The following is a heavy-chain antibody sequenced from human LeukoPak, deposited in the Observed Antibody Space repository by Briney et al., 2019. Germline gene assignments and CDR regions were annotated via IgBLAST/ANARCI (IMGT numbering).Heavy chain of an antibody. CDR1: GYTFISYG. D-gene: IGHD6-19*01. CDR2: ISPYNTNE. J-gene: IGHJ6*03. Sequence: ASVKVSCKASGYTFISYGISWVRQAPGQGLEWMGWISPYNTNENYAQKFQDRVTMTTDTSTRTAYMELRSLRSDDTAVYYCARGPLARGIAVAGTYYYYYMDVWGKGTTVTVSS. CDR3: ARGPLARGIAVAGTYYYYYMDV. V-gene: IGHV1-18*01.